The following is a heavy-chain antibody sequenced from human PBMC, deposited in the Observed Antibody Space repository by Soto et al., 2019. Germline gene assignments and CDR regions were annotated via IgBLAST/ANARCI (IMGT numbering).Heavy chain of an antibody. CDR1: GFTFSSYW. CDR2: INSDGSST. CDR3: ASVSSSWGFDP. Sequence: PGGSLRLSCAASGFTFSSYWMHWVRQAPGKGLVWVSRINSDGSSTSYADSVKGRFTISRDNAKNTLYLQMNSLRAEDTAVYYCASVSSSWGFDPWGQGTLVTVS. D-gene: IGHD6-13*01. J-gene: IGHJ5*02. V-gene: IGHV3-74*01.